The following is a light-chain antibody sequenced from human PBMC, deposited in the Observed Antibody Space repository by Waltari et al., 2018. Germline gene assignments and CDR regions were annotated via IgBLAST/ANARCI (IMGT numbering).Light chain of an antibody. CDR3: QQYNNWPPWT. Sequence: EIVMTQSPATLSVSPGERATLSCRASQSVRNNLVWYQQKPGQAPRLLIYGASTRVTGITARFSGSGYGTEFTLTISSLQSEDFAVYYCQQYNNWPPWTFGQGTKVEIK. CDR1: QSVRNN. J-gene: IGKJ1*01. V-gene: IGKV3-15*01. CDR2: GAS.